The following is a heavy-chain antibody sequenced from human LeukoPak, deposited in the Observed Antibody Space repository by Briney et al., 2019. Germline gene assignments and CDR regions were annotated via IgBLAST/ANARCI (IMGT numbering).Heavy chain of an antibody. V-gene: IGHV3-30*04. D-gene: IGHD5-18*01. CDR1: GFTFSSYA. CDR3: PREDTAMVIDY. Sequence: GRTLRLSCAASGFTFSSYAMHWVRQAPGKGLEWVAVISYDGSNKYYADSVKGRFTISRDNSKNTLYLQMNSLRAEDTAVYYCPREDTAMVIDYWGQGTLVTVSS. CDR2: ISYDGSNK. J-gene: IGHJ4*02.